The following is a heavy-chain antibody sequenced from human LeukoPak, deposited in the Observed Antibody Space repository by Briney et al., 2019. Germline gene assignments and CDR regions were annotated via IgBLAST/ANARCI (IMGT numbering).Heavy chain of an antibody. CDR2: INWDGEAT. D-gene: IGHD6-13*01. J-gene: IGHJ4*02. CDR1: GLTVCDYG. V-gene: IGHV3-20*04. Sequence: GGSLRLSCVASGLTVCDYGMSWVRQAPGKGLEWVCGINWDGEATGFADSLKGRFTISRDNAEKALYLQMNSLRVEDTALYYCARDLSASWYSLGYWGRGTLVTVSS. CDR3: ARDLSASWYSLGY.